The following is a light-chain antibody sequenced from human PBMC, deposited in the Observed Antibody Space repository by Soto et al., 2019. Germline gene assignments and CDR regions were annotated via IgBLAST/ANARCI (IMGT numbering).Light chain of an antibody. V-gene: IGKV3-11*01. J-gene: IGKJ1*01. Sequence: EIVLTQSPATLSLSPGERATLSCRASQSVSSYLAWYQQKPGQAPRLLIYGASNRATGIPDRFSGSGSGTEFTLTISSLQSEDFAVYYCQRYGSSPTFGQGTKVDIK. CDR3: QRYGSSPT. CDR2: GAS. CDR1: QSVSSY.